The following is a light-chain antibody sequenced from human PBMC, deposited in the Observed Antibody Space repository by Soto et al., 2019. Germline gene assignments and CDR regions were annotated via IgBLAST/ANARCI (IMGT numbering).Light chain of an antibody. CDR2: GAS. V-gene: IGKV3-20*01. CDR1: QSVSSY. CDR3: QQYGSSPFT. J-gene: IGKJ5*01. Sequence: EIVMTQSPATLSVSPGERATLSCRASQSVSSYLAWYQQKPGQAPRLLIYGASSRATGIPDRFSGSGSGTDFTLTISRLEPEDFAVYYGQQYGSSPFTFGQGTRLEIK.